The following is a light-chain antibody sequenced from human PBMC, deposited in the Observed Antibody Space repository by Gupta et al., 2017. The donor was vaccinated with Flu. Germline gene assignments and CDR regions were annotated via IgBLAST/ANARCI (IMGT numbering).Light chain of an antibody. CDR3: AAWDDSLNGWV. J-gene: IGLJ3*02. CDR2: SNN. CDR1: SSNIGSST. Sequence: QSVLTQPHSASGTPGHRVTISCSGSSSNIGSSTVNCYQQLPGTAPKLLIYSNNQRPSGVPDRFSASKSGTSASLAISGLQSDDEADYYCAAWDDSLNGWVFGGGTKLTVL. V-gene: IGLV1-44*01.